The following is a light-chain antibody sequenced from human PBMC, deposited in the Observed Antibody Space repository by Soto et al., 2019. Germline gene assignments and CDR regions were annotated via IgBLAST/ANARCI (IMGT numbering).Light chain of an antibody. CDR3: QSWDYNTAYYV. Sequence: SYELTQPPSMSVSPRQTASISCSGDKLGDKYVCWYQQKPGQSPVLVIYQDTKRPSGIPERFSGSNSGNTATLTISGTQAMDEADYYCQSWDYNTAYYVFGTGTKLTVL. V-gene: IGLV3-1*01. CDR1: KLGDKY. CDR2: QDT. J-gene: IGLJ1*01.